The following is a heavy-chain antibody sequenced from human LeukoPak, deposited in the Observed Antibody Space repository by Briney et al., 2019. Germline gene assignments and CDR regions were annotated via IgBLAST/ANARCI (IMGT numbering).Heavy chain of an antibody. CDR3: ARDRRVGATSSSDWYFDL. V-gene: IGHV1-18*04. J-gene: IGHJ2*01. D-gene: IGHD1-26*01. CDR2: ISAYNGNT. Sequence: ASVKVSCKASGYTFTGYYMHWVRQAPGQGLEWMGWISAYNGNTNYAQKLQGRVTMTTDTSTSTAYMELRSLRSDDTAVYYCARDRRVGATSSSDWYFDLWGRGTLVTVSS. CDR1: GYTFTGYY.